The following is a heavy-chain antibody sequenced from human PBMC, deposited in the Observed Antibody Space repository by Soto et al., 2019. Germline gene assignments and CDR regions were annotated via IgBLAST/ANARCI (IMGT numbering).Heavy chain of an antibody. J-gene: IGHJ6*02. CDR1: GFTFTSYS. D-gene: IGHD6-6*01. V-gene: IGHV3-21*01. Sequence: GGSLRLSCAASGFTFTSYSMNWVRQAPGKGLEWVPCITSSSSYIYYADSVKGRFTISRDNAKNSLYLQMNSLRAEDTAVYYCARDEEARPYFYGMDVWGQGTTVTVSS. CDR3: ARDEEARPYFYGMDV. CDR2: ITSSSSYI.